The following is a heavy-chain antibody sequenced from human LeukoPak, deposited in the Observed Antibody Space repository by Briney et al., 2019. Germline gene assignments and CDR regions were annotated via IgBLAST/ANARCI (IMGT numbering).Heavy chain of an antibody. CDR1: GGSFSGYY. J-gene: IGHJ4*02. CDR2: INHSGST. D-gene: IGHD6-13*01. Sequence: SETLSLTCAVYGGSFSGYYWSWIRQPPGKGLEWIGEINHSGSTNYNPSLKSRVTISVDTSKNQFSLKLSSVTAADTAVYYCARYPGYSSSWYEGYFDYWGQGTLVTVSS. V-gene: IGHV4-34*01. CDR3: ARYPGYSSSWYEGYFDY.